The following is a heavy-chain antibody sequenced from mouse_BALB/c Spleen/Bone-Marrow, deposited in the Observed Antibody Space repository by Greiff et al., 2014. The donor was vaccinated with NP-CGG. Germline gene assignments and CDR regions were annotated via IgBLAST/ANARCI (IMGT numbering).Heavy chain of an antibody. CDR2: INSNGDNT. V-gene: IGHV5-6-2*01. D-gene: IGHD1-1*01. Sequence: EVQLVESGGGLVKLGGSLKLSCAASGFTFSSYYMSWVRQTPEKRLGLVAAINSNGDNTDYPDTVKGRFTISRDNAKNTLYLQMSSLKSEDTAVYYCAGSYYGSNFDYWGQGTTLTVSS. CDR3: AGSYYGSNFDY. CDR1: GFTFSSYY. J-gene: IGHJ2*01.